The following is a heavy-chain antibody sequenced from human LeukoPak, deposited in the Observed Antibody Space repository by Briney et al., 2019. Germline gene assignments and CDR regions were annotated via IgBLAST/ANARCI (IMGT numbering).Heavy chain of an antibody. CDR2: ISAYNGNT. D-gene: IGHD3-22*01. J-gene: IGHJ4*02. V-gene: IGHV1-18*01. CDR1: GYTFTIYG. Sequence: ASVKVSCKASGYTFTIYGITWVRQAPGQGLEWMGWISAYNGNTNYAQKLQGRVTMTTDTSTSTAYMELRSLRSDDTAVYYCARARTMYYYDSSVDWGQGTLVTVSS. CDR3: ARARTMYYYDSSVD.